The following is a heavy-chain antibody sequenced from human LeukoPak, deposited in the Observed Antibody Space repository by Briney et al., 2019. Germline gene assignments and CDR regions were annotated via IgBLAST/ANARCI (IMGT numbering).Heavy chain of an antibody. CDR2: INPNSGGT. CDR1: GYTFTGYY. D-gene: IGHD6-13*01. CDR3: ARAGEGAAANWFDP. J-gene: IGHJ5*02. Sequence: ASVKVSCKASGYTFTGYYMHWVRQAPGQGLEWMGWINPNSGGTNYAQKFQGRVTMTRDTSISTAYMELSRLRSDDTAVYYCARAGEGAAANWFDPWGQGTLVTVSS. V-gene: IGHV1-2*02.